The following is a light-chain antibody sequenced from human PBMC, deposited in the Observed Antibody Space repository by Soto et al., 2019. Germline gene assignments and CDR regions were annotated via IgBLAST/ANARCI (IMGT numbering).Light chain of an antibody. CDR1: QSISSW. J-gene: IGKJ1*01. CDR3: QQYYSFPPT. CDR2: AAS. V-gene: IGKV1-5*01. Sequence: DNPMSQSPSTLSASVRDRVTITCRASQSISSWLAWYQQKPGKAPKLLIYAASTLQSGVPSRFSGSGSGTDFTLTISCLQSEDFATYYCQQYYSFPPTFGPGTKV.